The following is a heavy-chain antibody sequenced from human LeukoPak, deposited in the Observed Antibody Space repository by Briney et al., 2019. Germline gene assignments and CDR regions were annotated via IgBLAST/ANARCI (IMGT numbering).Heavy chain of an antibody. CDR3: ARDRGPVDSSSWYIDY. D-gene: IGHD6-13*01. CDR1: GYTFTSYD. CDR2: MNPNSGGT. V-gene: IGHV1-2*02. Sequence: GASVKVSCKASGYTFTSYDINWVRQATGQGLEWMGWMNPNSGGTNYAQKFQGRVTMTRDTSISTAYMELSRLRSDDTAVYYCARDRGPVDSSSWYIDYWGQGTLVTVSS. J-gene: IGHJ4*02.